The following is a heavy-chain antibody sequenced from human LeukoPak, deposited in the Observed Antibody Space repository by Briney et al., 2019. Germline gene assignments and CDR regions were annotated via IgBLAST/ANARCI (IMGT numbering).Heavy chain of an antibody. CDR3: ARDCSGGSCYPDYYYYGMDV. D-gene: IGHD2-15*01. V-gene: IGHV1-3*01. J-gene: IGHJ6*02. CDR2: INAGNGNT. Sequence: ASVKVSCKASGYTFTSYAMHWVRQAPGQRLEWMGWINAGNGNTKYSQKFQGRVTITRDTSASTAYMEPSSLRSEDTAVYYCARDCSGGSCYPDYYYYGMDVWGQGTTATVSS. CDR1: GYTFTSYA.